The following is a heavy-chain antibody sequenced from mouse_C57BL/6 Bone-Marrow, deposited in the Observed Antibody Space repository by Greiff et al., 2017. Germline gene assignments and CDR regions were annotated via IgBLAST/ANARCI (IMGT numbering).Heavy chain of an antibody. CDR3: ANRGENLSGAWFAY. D-gene: IGHD1-1*01. CDR1: GYTFTSYW. J-gene: IGHJ3*01. CDR2: IHPSDSDT. Sequence: VQLQQPGAELVKPGASVKVSCKASGYTFTSYWMHWVKQRPGQGLEWIGRIHPSDSDTNYNQQFKGKATLPVDKSSSTAYMQLSSLTSEDSAVYYCANRGENLSGAWFAYWGQGTLVTVSA. V-gene: IGHV1-74*01.